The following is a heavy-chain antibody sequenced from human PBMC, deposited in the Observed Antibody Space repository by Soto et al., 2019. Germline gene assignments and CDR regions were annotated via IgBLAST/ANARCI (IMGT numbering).Heavy chain of an antibody. CDR1: GYTFTSYA. D-gene: IGHD2-8*01. Sequence: QVQLVQSGAEVKKPGASVKVSCKASGYTFTSYAMHWVRQAPGQRLEWMGWINAGNGNTKYSHKVQGRVTITRDASASTAYMELSSLSSDDTAVYYCAREMGYWGQGTLVTVSS. CDR2: INAGNGNT. J-gene: IGHJ4*02. CDR3: AREMGY. V-gene: IGHV1-3*01.